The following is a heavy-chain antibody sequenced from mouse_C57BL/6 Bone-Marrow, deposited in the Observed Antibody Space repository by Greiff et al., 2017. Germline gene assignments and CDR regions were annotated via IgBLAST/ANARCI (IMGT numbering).Heavy chain of an antibody. CDR1: GFTFSDYY. CDR2: INYDGSST. D-gene: IGHD2-4*01. Sequence: EVKLMESEGGLVQPGSSMKLSCTASGFTFSDYYMAWVRQVPEKGLEWVANINYDGSSTYYLDSLKSRFIISRDNAKNILYLQMSSLKSEDTATYYCAILRRYYYAMDYWGQGTSVTVSS. J-gene: IGHJ4*01. V-gene: IGHV5-16*01. CDR3: AILRRYYYAMDY.